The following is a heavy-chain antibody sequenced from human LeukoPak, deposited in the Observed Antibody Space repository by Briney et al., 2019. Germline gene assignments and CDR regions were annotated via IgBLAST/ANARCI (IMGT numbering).Heavy chain of an antibody. CDR1: GGSITSYY. Sequence: SETLSLTCTVSGGSITSYYWSWIRQPPGKGLEWIGCIYYSGNTNYNPSLKSRVTISVDTSKNQFSLKLSSVTAADTAVYYCARHLGYCSTTSCQPGFDPWGQGTLVTVSS. CDR2: IYYSGNT. V-gene: IGHV4-59*08. CDR3: ARHLGYCSTTSCQPGFDP. D-gene: IGHD2-2*01. J-gene: IGHJ5*02.